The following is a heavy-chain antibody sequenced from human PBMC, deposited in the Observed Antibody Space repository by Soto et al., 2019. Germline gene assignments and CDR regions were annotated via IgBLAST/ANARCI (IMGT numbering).Heavy chain of an antibody. CDR1: GFTFSSYA. D-gene: IGHD6-19*01. J-gene: IGHJ4*02. V-gene: IGHV3-23*01. CDR3: AKDLGGIAVAGTVALHLYFDY. Sequence: QPGGSLRLSCAASGFTFSSYAMSWVRQAPGKGLEWVSAISGSGGSTYYADSVKGRFTISRDNSKNTLYLQMNSLRAEDTAVYYCAKDLGGIAVAGTVALHLYFDYWGQGTLVTVSS. CDR2: ISGSGGST.